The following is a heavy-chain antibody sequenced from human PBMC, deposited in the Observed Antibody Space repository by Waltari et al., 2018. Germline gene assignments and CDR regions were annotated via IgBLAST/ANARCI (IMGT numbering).Heavy chain of an antibody. D-gene: IGHD1-26*01. J-gene: IGHJ5*02. Sequence: QVQLQESGPGLVKPSETLSLTCTVSGGSISSYYWSWIRQPPGKGLEWIGYIYYSGSTNYNPSLKSRVTISVDTSKNQFSLKLSSVTAADTAVYYCARGERWELLRWFDPWGQGTLVTVSS. CDR2: IYYSGST. CDR3: ARGERWELLRWFDP. V-gene: IGHV4-59*01. CDR1: GGSISSYY.